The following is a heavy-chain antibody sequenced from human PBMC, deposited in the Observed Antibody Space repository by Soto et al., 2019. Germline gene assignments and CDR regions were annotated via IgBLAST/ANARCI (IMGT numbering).Heavy chain of an antibody. Sequence: GGSLRLSCAASGFTFSSYGMHWVRQAPGKGLEWVAVISYDGSNKYYADSVKGRFTISRDNSKNTLYLQMNSLRAEDTAVYYCAKDFLVVPAGIGHYFDYWGQGTLVTVSS. V-gene: IGHV3-30*18. CDR3: AKDFLVVPAGIGHYFDY. CDR1: GFTFSSYG. D-gene: IGHD2-2*01. J-gene: IGHJ4*02. CDR2: ISYDGSNK.